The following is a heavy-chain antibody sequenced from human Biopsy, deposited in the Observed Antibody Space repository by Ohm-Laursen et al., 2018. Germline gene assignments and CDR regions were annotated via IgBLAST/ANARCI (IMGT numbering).Heavy chain of an antibody. CDR1: GYTFTGHY. CDR2: INPNGGVT. CDR3: ARASMIRGVMDVDY. V-gene: IGHV1-2*02. D-gene: IGHD3-10*01. J-gene: IGHJ4*02. Sequence: SVKVSCKASGYTFTGHYMHWVRQAPGQGLEWMGWINPNGGVTNYAQKFQGRVTMTTDTSVSTAYMELSGLTFDDTAVYYCARASMIRGVMDVDYWGQGTLVIVSS.